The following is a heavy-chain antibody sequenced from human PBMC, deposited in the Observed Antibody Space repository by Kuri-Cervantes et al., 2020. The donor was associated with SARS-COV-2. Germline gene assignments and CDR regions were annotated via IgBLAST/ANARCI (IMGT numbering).Heavy chain of an antibody. J-gene: IGHJ6*03. D-gene: IGHD6-19*01. CDR2: ISSSSSHI. Sequence: GASLKISCAASGFTFSSYSMNWVRQAPGKGLEWVSSISSSSSHINYADSVKGRFTISRDNAKNSLYLQMNSLGAEDTAVYYCARNAVAGTYYYYMDVWGKGTTVTVSS. CDR1: GFTFSSYS. CDR3: ARNAVAGTYYYYMDV. V-gene: IGHV3-21*01.